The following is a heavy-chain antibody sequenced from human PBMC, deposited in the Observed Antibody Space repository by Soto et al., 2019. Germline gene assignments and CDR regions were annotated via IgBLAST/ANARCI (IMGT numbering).Heavy chain of an antibody. CDR3: ARDQGGYYDSSGYYPSDYYYGMDV. D-gene: IGHD3-22*01. J-gene: IGHJ6*02. CDR2: IIPIFGTA. V-gene: IGHV1-69*13. Sequence: SVKVSCKASGGTFSSYAISWVRQAPGQGLEWMGGIIPIFGTANYAQKFQGRVTITADESTSTAYMELSSLRCEDTAVYYCARDQGGYYDSSGYYPSDYYYGMDVWGQGTRVTFSS. CDR1: GGTFSSYA.